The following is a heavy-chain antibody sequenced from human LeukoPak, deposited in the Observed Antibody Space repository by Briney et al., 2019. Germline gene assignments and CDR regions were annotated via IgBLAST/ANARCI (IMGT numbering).Heavy chain of an antibody. V-gene: IGHV3-11*01. CDR1: GFTFSKYY. CDR3: AGGYGSGSYSA. D-gene: IGHD3-10*01. J-gene: IGHJ5*02. Sequence: GGSLRLSCAASGFTFSKYYMSWIRQAPGKGLEWISYIVNSGGTTSYADSVQGRFTISSDDAKNSLYLQMNSLRAEDAAVYYCAGGYGSGSYSAWGQGIPVTVSS. CDR2: IVNSGGTT.